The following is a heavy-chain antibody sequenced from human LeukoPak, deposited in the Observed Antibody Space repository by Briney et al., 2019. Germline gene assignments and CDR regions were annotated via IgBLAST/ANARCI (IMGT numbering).Heavy chain of an antibody. V-gene: IGHV4-59*01. CDR1: GGSISNSY. CDR2: IYYSGST. J-gene: IGHJ4*02. Sequence: SETLSLTCTVSGGSISNSYWNWIRQPPGKGLEWIGCIYYSGSTNYNPSLKSRVTISVDTSKNQFSLNLSSLTAADTAVYYCARTPRIAAAGRTLDYWGQGTLVTVSS. CDR3: ARTPRIAAAGRTLDY. D-gene: IGHD6-13*01.